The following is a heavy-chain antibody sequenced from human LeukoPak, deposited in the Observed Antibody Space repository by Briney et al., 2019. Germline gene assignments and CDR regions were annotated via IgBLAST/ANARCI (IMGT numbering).Heavy chain of an antibody. CDR1: SGSISSYY. Sequence: PSETLSLTCTVSSGSISSYYWSWIRQPPGKGLEWIGYIYYSGSTNYNPSLKSRVTISVDTSKNQFSLKLSSVTAADTAVYYCARVRGIAARQFDYWGQGTLVTVSS. D-gene: IGHD6-6*01. CDR3: ARVRGIAARQFDY. CDR2: IYYSGST. J-gene: IGHJ4*02. V-gene: IGHV4-59*01.